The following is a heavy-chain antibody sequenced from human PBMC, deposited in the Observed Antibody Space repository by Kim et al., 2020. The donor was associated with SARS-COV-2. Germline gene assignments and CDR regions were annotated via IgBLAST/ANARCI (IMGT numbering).Heavy chain of an antibody. D-gene: IGHD3-10*01. CDR2: INHSGST. Sequence: SETLSLTCAVYGGSFSGYYWSWIRQPPGKGLEWIGEINHSGSTNYNPSLKSRVTISVDTSKNQFSLKLSSVTAADTAVYYCARAGLVSFGEFSQVTPRAYYFDYWGQGTLVTVSS. J-gene: IGHJ4*02. CDR3: ARAGLVSFGEFSQVTPRAYYFDY. CDR1: GGSFSGYY. V-gene: IGHV4-34*01.